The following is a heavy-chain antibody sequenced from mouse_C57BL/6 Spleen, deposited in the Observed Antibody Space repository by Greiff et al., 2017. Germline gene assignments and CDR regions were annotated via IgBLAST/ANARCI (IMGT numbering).Heavy chain of an antibody. D-gene: IGHD1-1*01. CDR1: GYAFSSSW. CDR2: IYPGDGDT. V-gene: IGHV1-82*01. CDR3: ARYYCGSPYAMDY. Sequence: VQLHQSGPELVKPGASVQISCKASGYAFSSSWMNWVKQRPGKGLEWIGRIYPGDGDTNYNGKFKGKATLTADKSSSTAYMQLSSLTSEDSAVYFCARYYCGSPYAMDYWGQGTSVTVSS. J-gene: IGHJ4*01.